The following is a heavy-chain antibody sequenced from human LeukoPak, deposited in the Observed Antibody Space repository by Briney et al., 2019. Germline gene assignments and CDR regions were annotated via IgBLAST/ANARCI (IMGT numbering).Heavy chain of an antibody. D-gene: IGHD3-3*01. J-gene: IGHJ4*02. CDR1: GFTFSNYA. V-gene: IGHV3-30*18. CDR2: ISYDGSNK. CDR3: AKNSRDYDFWSGHDY. Sequence: GGSLRLSCAASGFTFSNYAMSWVRQAPGKGLEWVAVISYDGSNKYYADSVKGRFTISRDNSKNTLYLQMNSLRAEDTAVYYCAKNSRDYDFWSGHDYWGQGTLVTVSS.